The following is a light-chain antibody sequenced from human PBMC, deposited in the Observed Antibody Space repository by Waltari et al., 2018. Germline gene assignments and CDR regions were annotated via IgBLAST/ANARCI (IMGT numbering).Light chain of an antibody. V-gene: IGKV3-15*01. Sequence: EIVMTQSPATLSMSPGERATLSCRASQSVSSSLAWYQQKPGQAPGLLIYGASTRATAIPARFSGSGSGTEFTLTISSLQSEDFAVYYCQQYNNWPPYTFGQGTKLEIK. CDR3: QQYNNWPPYT. J-gene: IGKJ2*01. CDR1: QSVSSS. CDR2: GAS.